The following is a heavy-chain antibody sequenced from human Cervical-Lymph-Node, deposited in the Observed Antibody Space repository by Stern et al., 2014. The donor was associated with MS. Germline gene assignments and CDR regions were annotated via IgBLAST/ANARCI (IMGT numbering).Heavy chain of an antibody. D-gene: IGHD1-7*01. CDR3: AREGNFLRYYIDY. CDR1: GGSVNTGGYY. CDR2: IFSSGDT. Sequence: QVQLQQSGPGLVKPSQTLSLTCTVSGGSVNTGGYYWTWIRQPAGKGLEWIGRIFSSGDTNYNPSLRGRATISVDTSKNHFPRKLASVTAADTAAYYCAREGNFLRYYIDYWGQGTLVTVSS. V-gene: IGHV4-61*02. J-gene: IGHJ4*02.